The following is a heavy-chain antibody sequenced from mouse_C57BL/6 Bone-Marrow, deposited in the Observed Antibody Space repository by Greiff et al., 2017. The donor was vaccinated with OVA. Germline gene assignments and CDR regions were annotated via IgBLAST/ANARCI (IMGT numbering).Heavy chain of an antibody. Sequence: VKLMESGAELVRPGASVKLSCKASGYTFTDYYIHWVKQRPGQGLEWIARIYPGGGNTYYNEKFKDKATLTVEKSSSTAYMLLSGLTSEDSAVYFCAREGYADPAWFAYWGQGTLVTVSA. D-gene: IGHD2-2*01. J-gene: IGHJ3*01. CDR2: IYPGGGNT. CDR1: GYTFTDYY. CDR3: AREGYADPAWFAY. V-gene: IGHV1-76*01.